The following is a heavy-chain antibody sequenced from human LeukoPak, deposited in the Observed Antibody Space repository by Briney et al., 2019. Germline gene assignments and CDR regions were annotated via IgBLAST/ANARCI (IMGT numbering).Heavy chain of an antibody. CDR1: GGSINSYY. Sequence: KPSETLSLTCTVSGGSINSYYWSWIRQPPGKGLEWIGYIYYSGSTNYNPSLKSRVTISVDTSKNQFSLKLSSVTAADTAVYYCARDSSIDYGSGFVYDYWGQGTLVTVSS. CDR3: ARDSSIDYGSGFVYDY. V-gene: IGHV4-59*01. D-gene: IGHD3-10*01. J-gene: IGHJ4*02. CDR2: IYYSGST.